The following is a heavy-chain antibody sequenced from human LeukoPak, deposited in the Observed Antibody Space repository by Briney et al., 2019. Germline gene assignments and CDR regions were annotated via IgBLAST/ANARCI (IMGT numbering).Heavy chain of an antibody. CDR3: AKDRGGVVVRAFDY. J-gene: IGHJ4*02. V-gene: IGHV3-23*01. CDR1: GFTFSNYA. D-gene: IGHD3-22*01. Sequence: GGSLRLSCAASGFTFSNYAMSWVRQAPGKGLEWVSAISGNGGSTFYADSVKGRFTISRDNSKNTLYLQVNSLRAEDTAVYYCAKDRGGVVVRAFDYWGQGTLVTVSS. CDR2: ISGNGGST.